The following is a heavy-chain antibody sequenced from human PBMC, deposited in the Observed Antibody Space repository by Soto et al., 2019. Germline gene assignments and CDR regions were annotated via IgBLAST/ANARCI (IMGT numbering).Heavy chain of an antibody. D-gene: IGHD4-17*01. CDR1: GGSFSGYY. CDR2: INHSGST. Sequence: TLSLTCAVYGGSFSGYYWSWIRQPPGKGLEWIGEINHSGSTNYNPSLKSRVTISVDTSKNQFSLKLSSVTAADTAVYYCARGNGDYFDYWGQGTLVTVSS. V-gene: IGHV4-34*01. CDR3: ARGNGDYFDY. J-gene: IGHJ4*02.